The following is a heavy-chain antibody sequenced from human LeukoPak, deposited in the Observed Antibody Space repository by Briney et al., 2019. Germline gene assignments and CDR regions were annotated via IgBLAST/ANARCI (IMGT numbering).Heavy chain of an antibody. J-gene: IGHJ4*02. V-gene: IGHV3-23*01. D-gene: IGHD2-21*02. CDR2: VGGDEKA. CDR3: AKDLSWWVTADY. CDR1: GFPFSGNA. Sequence: GSLRLSCAASGFPFSGNAMSWVRQAPGRGLEWVSGVGGDEKAHYADFVRGRFTISRDNSKKTVYLQMNSLTVEDTAVYYCAKDLSWWVTADYWGQGVLVTASS.